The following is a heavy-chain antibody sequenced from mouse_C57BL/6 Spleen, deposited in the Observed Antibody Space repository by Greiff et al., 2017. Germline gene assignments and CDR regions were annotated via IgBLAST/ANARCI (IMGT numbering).Heavy chain of an antibody. CDR1: GYTFTSYW. D-gene: IGHD2-10*01. CDR3: ARWAYYGTGDD. Sequence: VQLQQSGAELVKPGASVKLSCKASGYTFTSYWMHWVKQRPGQGLEWIGMIHPNSGSTNYNEKFKSKATLTVDKSSSTAYMQLSSLTSEDSAVYYGARWAYYGTGDDWGQGTTLTVSS. J-gene: IGHJ2*01. CDR2: IHPNSGST. V-gene: IGHV1-64*01.